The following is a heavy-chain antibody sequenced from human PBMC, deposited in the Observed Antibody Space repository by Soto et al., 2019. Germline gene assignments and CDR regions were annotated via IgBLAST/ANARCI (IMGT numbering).Heavy chain of an antibody. D-gene: IGHD3-22*01. CDR1: GGSFSGYY. Sequence: PSETLSLTCAVYGGSFSGYYWSWIRQPPGKGLEWIGEINHSGSTNYNPSLESRVTISVDTSKNQFSLKLSSVTAADTAVYYCARWKGSGYYYYYYGMDVWGQGTTVTVSS. CDR3: ARWKGSGYYYYYYGMDV. CDR2: INHSGST. J-gene: IGHJ6*02. V-gene: IGHV4-34*01.